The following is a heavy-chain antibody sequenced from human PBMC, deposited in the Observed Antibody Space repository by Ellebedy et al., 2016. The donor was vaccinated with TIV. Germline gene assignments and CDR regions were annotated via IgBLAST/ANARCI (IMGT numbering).Heavy chain of an antibody. Sequence: MPSETLSLTCTVSAGSISSSSYYWGWLRQPTGKGLEWIGGISYSGSTYYNPSLKSRVTISVDTSKNQFSLKLISVPAADTAVYYCARSHRSGTDYWGQGTLVTVSS. CDR1: AGSISSSSYY. CDR2: ISYSGST. V-gene: IGHV4-39*01. CDR3: ARSHRSGTDY. J-gene: IGHJ4*02. D-gene: IGHD6-19*01.